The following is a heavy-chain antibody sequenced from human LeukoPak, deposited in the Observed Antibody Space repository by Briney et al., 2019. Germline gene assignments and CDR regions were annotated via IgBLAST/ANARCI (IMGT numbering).Heavy chain of an antibody. V-gene: IGHV3-7*03. CDR2: VNRDGSET. D-gene: IGHD3-16*01. Sequence: GGSLRLSCAASRFTLSNHWMTWVRQVPGRGPEWVANVNRDGSETYYLDSVKGRFTISKDNAKNSLYLQMNSLRAEDTAVYYCAREAVGAFTMDVWGQGTTVTVSS. CDR1: RFTLSNHW. J-gene: IGHJ6*02. CDR3: AREAVGAFTMDV.